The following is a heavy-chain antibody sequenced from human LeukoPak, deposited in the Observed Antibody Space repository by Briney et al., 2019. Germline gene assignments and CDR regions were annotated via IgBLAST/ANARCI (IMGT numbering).Heavy chain of an antibody. CDR3: ARDLGQYYDTSDNWFDP. CDR2: INSDGINT. V-gene: IGHV3-74*01. D-gene: IGHD3-22*01. CDR1: RFTFSNYW. Sequence: GGSLRLSCPASRFTFSNYWTHWVRQAPEKGLVWVSLINSDGINTSYADSVKGRFTISRDNAKNTLNLQMNSLRAEDTAVYYCARDLGQYYDTSDNWFDPWGQGTLVTVSS. J-gene: IGHJ5*02.